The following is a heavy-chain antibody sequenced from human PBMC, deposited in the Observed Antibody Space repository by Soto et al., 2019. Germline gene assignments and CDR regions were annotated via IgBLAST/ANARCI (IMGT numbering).Heavy chain of an antibody. CDR3: AREGRNCTNGVCYAFDI. V-gene: IGHV3-48*03. Sequence: GGSLRLSCAASGFTFSSYEMNWVRQAPGKGLEWGSYISSSGSTIYYAESVKGRFTISRDNAKNSLYLQMNSLRAEDTAVYYCAREGRNCTNGVCYAFDIWGQGTMVTVSS. CDR2: ISSSGSTI. CDR1: GFTFSSYE. D-gene: IGHD2-8*01. J-gene: IGHJ3*02.